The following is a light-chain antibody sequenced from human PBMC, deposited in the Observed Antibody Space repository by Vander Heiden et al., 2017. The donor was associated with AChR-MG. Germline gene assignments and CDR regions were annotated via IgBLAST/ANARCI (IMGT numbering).Light chain of an antibody. CDR3: ASHASINLEV. CDR2: VIN. V-gene: IGLV2-8*01. CDR1: SSDVGGYDY. Sequence: QSALTQPPSASGSPGQSVTISCTGTSSDVGGYDYVSWYQQHPGKAPKLMIYVINRRPSVVPHRFSASYSGTAASPTASRLPAEDDAYYYCASHASINLEVFGGGTKLTVL. J-gene: IGLJ2*01.